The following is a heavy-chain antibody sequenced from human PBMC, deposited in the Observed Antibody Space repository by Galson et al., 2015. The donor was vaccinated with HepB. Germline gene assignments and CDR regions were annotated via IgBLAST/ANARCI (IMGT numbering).Heavy chain of an antibody. V-gene: IGHV3-33*01. CDR3: ARELDRGVAAAGTTFDP. J-gene: IGHJ5*02. Sequence: SLRLSCAASGFTFSSYGMHWVRQAPGKGLEWVAVIWYDGSNKYYADSVKGRFTISRDNSKNTLYLQMNSLRAEDTAVYYCARELDRGVAAAGTTFDPWGQGTLVTVSS. CDR2: IWYDGSNK. CDR1: GFTFSSYG. D-gene: IGHD6-13*01.